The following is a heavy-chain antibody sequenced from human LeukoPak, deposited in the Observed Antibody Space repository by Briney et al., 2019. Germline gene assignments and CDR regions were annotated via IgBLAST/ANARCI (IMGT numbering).Heavy chain of an antibody. CDR1: GFTFSSYV. CDR3: AKDSSSSNYYYGMDV. Sequence: GGSLRLSCAASGFTFSSYVVSWVRQTPGKGLEWVSAISGSGGRTYYADSVKGRFTISRDNSRNTLFLQMNSLRAGDTAVYYCAKDSSSSNYYYGMDVWGQGTTVTVSS. J-gene: IGHJ6*02. D-gene: IGHD6-6*01. V-gene: IGHV3-23*01. CDR2: ISGSGGRT.